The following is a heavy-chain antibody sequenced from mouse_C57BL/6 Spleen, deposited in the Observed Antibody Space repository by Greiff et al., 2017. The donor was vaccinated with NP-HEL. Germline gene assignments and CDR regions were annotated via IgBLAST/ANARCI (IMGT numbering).Heavy chain of an antibody. D-gene: IGHD4-1*01. CDR3: ARGRNWGYFDV. CDR2: ISSGSSTI. Sequence: EVKLVESGGGLVKPGGSLTLSCAASGFTFSDYGMHWVRQAPEKGLEWVAYISSGSSTIYYSDTVKGRFTISRDNAKNTLCLQMTSLRSEDTAMYYCARGRNWGYFDVWGTGTTVTVSS. CDR1: GFTFSDYG. J-gene: IGHJ1*03. V-gene: IGHV5-17*01.